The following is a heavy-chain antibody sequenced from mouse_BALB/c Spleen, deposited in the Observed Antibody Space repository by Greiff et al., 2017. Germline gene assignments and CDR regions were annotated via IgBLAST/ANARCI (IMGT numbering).Heavy chain of an antibody. J-gene: IGHJ3*01. CDR3: TRGGGYVAWFAY. CDR1: GYTFTSYW. CDR2: IYPGNSDT. Sequence: VQLQQSGTVLARPGASVKMSCKASGYTFTSYWMHWVKQRPGQGLEWIGAIYPGNSDTSYNQKFKGKAKLTAVTSTSTAYMELSSLTNEDSAVYYCTRGGGYVAWFAYWGQGTLVTVSA. V-gene: IGHV1-5*01. D-gene: IGHD2-2*01.